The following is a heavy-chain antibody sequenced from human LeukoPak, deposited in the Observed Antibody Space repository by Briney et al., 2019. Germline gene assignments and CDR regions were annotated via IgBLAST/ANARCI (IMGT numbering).Heavy chain of an antibody. J-gene: IGHJ4*02. V-gene: IGHV3-74*01. CDR3: ARASPSGTNDY. Sequence: GGSLRLSCAASGFTFSNYWMHWVRQAPGKGLVWVSHINSDGSSTSYADSVKGRFTISRHNSRNTLYLQMNSLRAEDTAVYYCARASPSGTNDYWGQGTLVTVSS. CDR2: INSDGSST. D-gene: IGHD2-8*01. CDR1: GFTFSNYW.